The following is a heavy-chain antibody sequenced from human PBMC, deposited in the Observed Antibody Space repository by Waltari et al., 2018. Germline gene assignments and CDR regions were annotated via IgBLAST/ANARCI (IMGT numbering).Heavy chain of an antibody. J-gene: IGHJ4*02. CDR3: ASQWFGELPLG. CDR2: IWYDGSNK. D-gene: IGHD3-10*01. V-gene: IGHV3-33*01. Sequence: QVQLVESGGGVVQPGRSLRLSCAASGFTFSSYGMHWVRQAPGKGLEWVAVIWYDGSNKYYADSVKGRFTISRDNSKNTLYLQMNSLRAEDTAVYYCASQWFGELPLGWGQGTLVTVSS. CDR1: GFTFSSYG.